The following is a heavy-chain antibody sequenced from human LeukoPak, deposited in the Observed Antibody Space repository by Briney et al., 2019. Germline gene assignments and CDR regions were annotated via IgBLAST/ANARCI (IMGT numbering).Heavy chain of an antibody. D-gene: IGHD5-18*01. CDR1: GYIFTSYY. CDR2: IIPIFGTA. V-gene: IGHV1-69*06. CDR3: ARARTGYSYGRSGWFDP. J-gene: IGHJ5*02. Sequence: SVKVSCKASGYIFTSYYMYWVRQAPGQGLEWMGGIIPIFGTANYAQKFQGRVTITADKSTSTAYMELSSLRSDDTAVYYCARARTGYSYGRSGWFDPWGQGTLVTVSS.